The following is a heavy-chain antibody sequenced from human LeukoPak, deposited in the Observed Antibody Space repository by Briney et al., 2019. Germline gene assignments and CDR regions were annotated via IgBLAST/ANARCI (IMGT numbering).Heavy chain of an antibody. CDR1: GFTFSRYW. V-gene: IGHV3-7*01. CDR3: ARGYGNYGY. CDR2: IKQDGSEK. J-gene: IGHJ4*02. Sequence: GGSLRLSCAASGFTFSRYWMSWVRRAPGKGLEWVANIKQDGSEKYYVDSVKGRFTISRDNAKNSLYLQMNSLRAEDTAVYYCARGYGNYGYWDQGTLVTVSS. D-gene: IGHD4-11*01.